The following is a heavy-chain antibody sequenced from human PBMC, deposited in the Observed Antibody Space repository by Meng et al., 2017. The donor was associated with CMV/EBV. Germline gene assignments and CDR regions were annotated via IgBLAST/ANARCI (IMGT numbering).Heavy chain of an antibody. CDR3: ATTYYYGSGSYYTLDY. V-gene: IGHV3-53*01. J-gene: IGHJ4*02. CDR2: IYSGGST. CDR1: GYSISSGYY. Sequence: ETLSLTCTVSGYSISSGYYWGWIRQPPGKGLEWVSVIYSGGSTYYADSVKGRFTISRDNSKNTLYLQMNSLRAEDTAVYYCATTYYYGSGSYYTLDYWGQGTLVTVSS. D-gene: IGHD3-10*01.